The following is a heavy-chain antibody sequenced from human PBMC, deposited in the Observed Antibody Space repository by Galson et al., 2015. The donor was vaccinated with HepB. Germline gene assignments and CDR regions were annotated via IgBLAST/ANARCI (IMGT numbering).Heavy chain of an antibody. CDR3: AKDNRQWLASMTYFDY. CDR1: GFTFSSYA. CDR2: ISYDGSNK. Sequence: SLRLSCAASGFTFSSYAMHWVRQAPGKGLEWVAVISYDGSNKYYADSVKGRFTISRDNSKNTLYLQMNSLRAEDTAVYYCAKDNRQWLASMTYFDYWGQGTLVTVSS. J-gene: IGHJ4*02. D-gene: IGHD6-19*01. V-gene: IGHV3-30-3*01.